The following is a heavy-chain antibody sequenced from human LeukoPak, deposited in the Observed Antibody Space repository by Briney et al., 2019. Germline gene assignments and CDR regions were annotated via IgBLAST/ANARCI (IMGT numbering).Heavy chain of an antibody. CDR3: AREGRYSSGWYLGYYFDY. D-gene: IGHD6-19*01. CDR2: ISAYNGNT. CDR1: GYTFTSYY. Sequence: ASVKVSCKASGYTFTSYYMHWARQAPGQGLEWMGWISAYNGNTNYAQKLQGRVTMTTDTSTSTAYMELRSLRSDDTAVYYCAREGRYSSGWYLGYYFDYWGQGTLVTVSS. V-gene: IGHV1-18*04. J-gene: IGHJ4*02.